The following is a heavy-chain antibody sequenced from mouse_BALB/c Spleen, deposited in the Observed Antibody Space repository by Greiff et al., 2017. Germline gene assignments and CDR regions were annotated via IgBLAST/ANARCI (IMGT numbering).Heavy chain of an antibody. J-gene: IGHJ2*01. D-gene: IGHD2-12*01. V-gene: IGHV1-87*01. CDR2: IYPGDGDT. CDR3: ALRGY. Sequence: VKLQESGAELARPGASVKLSCKASGYTFTSYWMQWVKQRPGQGLEWIGAIYPGDGDTRYTQKFKGKATLTADKSSSTAYMQLSSLASEDSAVYYCALRGYWGQGTTLTVSS. CDR1: GYTFTSYW.